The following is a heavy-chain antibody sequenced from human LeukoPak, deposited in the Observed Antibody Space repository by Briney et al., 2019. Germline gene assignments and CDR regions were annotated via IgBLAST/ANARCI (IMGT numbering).Heavy chain of an antibody. CDR3: ARYEGRGIESWFDP. Sequence: PSETLSLTCTVSGGSISSSSYYWGWIRQPPGKGLEWIGSIYYSGSTYYNPSLKSRVTISVDTSKNQFSLKLSSVTAADTAVYYCARYEGRGIESWFDPWGQGTLVTVSS. V-gene: IGHV4-39*01. CDR1: GGSISSSSYY. D-gene: IGHD3-10*01. CDR2: IYYSGST. J-gene: IGHJ5*02.